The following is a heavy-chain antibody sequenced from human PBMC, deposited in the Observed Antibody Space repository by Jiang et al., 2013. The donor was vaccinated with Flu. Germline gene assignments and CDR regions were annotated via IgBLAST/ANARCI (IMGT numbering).Heavy chain of an antibody. CDR2: IDPSDSYT. CDR3: ARHIVVVPAAISDLGFDFDY. V-gene: IGHV5-10-1*01. D-gene: IGHD2-2*01. J-gene: IGHJ4*02. Sequence: KGLEWMGRIDPSDSYTNYSPSFQGHVTISADKSISTAYLQWSSLKASDTAMYYCARHIVVVPAAISDLGFDFDYWGQGTLVTVSS.